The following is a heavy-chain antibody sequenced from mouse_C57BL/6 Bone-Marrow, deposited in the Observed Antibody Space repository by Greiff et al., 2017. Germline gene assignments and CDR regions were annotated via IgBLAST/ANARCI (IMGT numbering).Heavy chain of an antibody. V-gene: IGHV6-3*01. D-gene: IGHD1-1*01. Sequence: EVKLMESGGGLVQPGGSMKLSCVASGFTFSNYWMNWVRQSPEKGLEWVAQIRLKSDNYATHYAESVKGRFTISRDDSKSSVYLQMNNLRAEDTGIYYCTGTVVASDYCDYWGQGTTLTVSS. CDR3: TGTVVASDYCDY. J-gene: IGHJ2*01. CDR2: IRLKSDNYAT. CDR1: GFTFSNYW.